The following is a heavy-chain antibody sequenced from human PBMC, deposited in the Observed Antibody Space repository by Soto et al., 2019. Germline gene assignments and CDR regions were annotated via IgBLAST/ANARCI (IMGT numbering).Heavy chain of an antibody. Sequence: PSETLSLTCTVSGGSISSGGYSWNWIRQPPGKGLEWIGHIYHSGSTLYNPSLKSRVTISIDKSKNQFSLRLSSVSAADTAVYYCARDSLTGNYFDPWGQGTLVTVSS. CDR1: GGSISSGGYS. J-gene: IGHJ5*02. CDR2: IYHSGST. V-gene: IGHV4-30-2*01. CDR3: ARDSLTGNYFDP. D-gene: IGHD1-7*01.